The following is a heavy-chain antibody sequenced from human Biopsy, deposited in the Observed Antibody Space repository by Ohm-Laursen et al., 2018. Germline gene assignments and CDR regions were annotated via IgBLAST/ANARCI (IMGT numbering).Heavy chain of an antibody. D-gene: IGHD2/OR15-2a*01. V-gene: IGHV4-59*01. Sequence: GTLSLTCTVSGGSISSDYWSWIRQTPGKGLEWIGYIYYSGSTNYNPSLKSRVTISVDTSKNQFSLRLNSVTATDTAVYYCARATNSTGWPYYYFYGMDVWGQGTTVTISS. CDR2: IYYSGST. J-gene: IGHJ6*02. CDR1: GGSISSDY. CDR3: ARATNSTGWPYYYFYGMDV.